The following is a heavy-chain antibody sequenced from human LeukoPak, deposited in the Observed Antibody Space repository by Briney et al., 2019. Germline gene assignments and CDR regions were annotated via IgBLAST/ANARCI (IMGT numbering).Heavy chain of an antibody. Sequence: NSSETLSLTCTVSGGSISSYYWSWIRQPPGKGLEWIGYIYYSGSTNYNPSLKSRVTISVDTSKNQFSLKLSSLTAADTAVYYCAREYCSGGSCYSDYWGQGTLVTVSS. CDR3: AREYCSGGSCYSDY. CDR2: IYYSGST. J-gene: IGHJ4*02. CDR1: GGSISSYY. V-gene: IGHV4-59*01. D-gene: IGHD2-15*01.